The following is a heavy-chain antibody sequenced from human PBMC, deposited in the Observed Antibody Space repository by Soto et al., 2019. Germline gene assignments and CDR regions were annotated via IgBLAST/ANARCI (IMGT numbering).Heavy chain of an antibody. CDR2: IIPIFGTA. CDR1: GVTFSSYA. V-gene: IGHV1-69*13. J-gene: IGHJ4*02. D-gene: IGHD3-22*01. CDR3: ARETNYYDSSGYYYVSGFDY. Sequence: GASVKVSCKACGVTFSSYAISWVRQAPGQGLEWMGGIIPIFGTANYAQKFQGRVTITADESTSTAYMELSSLRSEDTAVYYCARETNYYDSSGYYYVSGFDYWGQGTLVTVSS.